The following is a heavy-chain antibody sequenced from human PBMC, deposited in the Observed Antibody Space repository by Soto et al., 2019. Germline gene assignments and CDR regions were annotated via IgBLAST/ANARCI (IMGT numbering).Heavy chain of an antibody. J-gene: IGHJ4*02. CDR2: ITGSGGST. Sequence: EVQLLESGGGLVQPGGSLRLSCAASGFTFSSYAMSWVRQAPGKGLEWVSGITGSGGSTYYADSVKGRFTISRDKSKYTLYLQMNSLRAEDTAVYYCARGYCGGGSCYSPFDWGQGTLVTVSS. CDR3: ARGYCGGGSCYSPFD. V-gene: IGHV3-23*01. D-gene: IGHD2-15*01. CDR1: GFTFSSYA.